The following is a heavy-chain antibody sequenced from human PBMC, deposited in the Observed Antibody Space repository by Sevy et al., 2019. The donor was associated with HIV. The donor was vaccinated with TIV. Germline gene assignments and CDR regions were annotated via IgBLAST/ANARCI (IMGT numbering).Heavy chain of an antibody. CDR2: ISYNGRNQ. CDR1: GFSLSDHA. CDR3: AGFVGYCSGGRCSIIDF. V-gene: IGHV3-30*04. D-gene: IGHD2-15*01. Sequence: GVSLRLSCAASGFSLSDHAVSWVRQTPGKGLEWLAVISYNGRNQYYADSVKGRFTISKDDSKKTLYLQLNSLRAEDTAVYYCAGFVGYCSGGRCSIIDFWGQGTLVTVSS. J-gene: IGHJ4*02.